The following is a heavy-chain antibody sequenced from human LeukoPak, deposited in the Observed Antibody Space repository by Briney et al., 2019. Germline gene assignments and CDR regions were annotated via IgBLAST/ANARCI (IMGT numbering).Heavy chain of an antibody. J-gene: IGHJ4*02. D-gene: IGHD5-18*01. CDR2: IYYSGST. Sequence: SETLSLTCAVYGGSFSGYYWSWIRQPPGKGLEWIGYIYYSGSTNYNPSLKSRVTISVDTSKNQFSLKLSSVTAADTAVYYCARHSDTAMVPVNFDYWGQGTLVTVSS. CDR1: GGSFSGYY. CDR3: ARHSDTAMVPVNFDY. V-gene: IGHV4-59*08.